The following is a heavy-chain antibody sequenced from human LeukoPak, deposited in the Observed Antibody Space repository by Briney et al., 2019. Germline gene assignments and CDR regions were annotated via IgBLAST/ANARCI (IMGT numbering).Heavy chain of an antibody. CDR2: ISYDGSNK. Sequence: PGGSLRLSCAASGFTFSSYAMHWVRQAPGKGLEWVAVISYDGSNKYYADSVKGRFTISRDNSKNTLYLQMNSLRAEDTAVYYCAREGDEGYSDYWGQGTLVTVSS. D-gene: IGHD3-16*01. J-gene: IGHJ4*02. CDR3: AREGDEGYSDY. CDR1: GFTFSSYA. V-gene: IGHV3-30-3*01.